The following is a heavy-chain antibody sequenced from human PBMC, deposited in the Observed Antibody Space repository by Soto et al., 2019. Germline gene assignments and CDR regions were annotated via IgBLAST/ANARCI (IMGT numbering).Heavy chain of an antibody. V-gene: IGHV3-33*01. J-gene: IGHJ6*02. CDR3: ARGLYYNYYGMDV. CDR2: IWYDGSNK. CDR1: GFTFRSYG. Sequence: QVQLVESGGGVAQPGRSLRLSCAASGFTFRSYGMHWVRQAPGKGLEWVAVIWYDGSNKYYADSVKGRFTISRDNSKNTLYVQMNSLRAEDTAVDYCARGLYYNYYGMDVWGQGTTVTVSS.